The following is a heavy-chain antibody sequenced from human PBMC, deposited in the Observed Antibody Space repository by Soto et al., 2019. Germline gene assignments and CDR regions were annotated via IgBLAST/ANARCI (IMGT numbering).Heavy chain of an antibody. CDR1: GSTSNEYA. CDR2: IFLESDRT. J-gene: IGHJ4*02. Sequence: EVQLVESGGGLVQPGRSLRLSCAVSGSTSNEYAMHWLRQAPGKGLEWVSGIFLESDRTGYADSVKGRFTTSRDKAKNFLYLQMNSLRPEDTALYYCGKDGKAGGLDFWGQGTLVTVSS. CDR3: GKDGKAGGLDF. V-gene: IGHV3-9*02. D-gene: IGHD2-15*01.